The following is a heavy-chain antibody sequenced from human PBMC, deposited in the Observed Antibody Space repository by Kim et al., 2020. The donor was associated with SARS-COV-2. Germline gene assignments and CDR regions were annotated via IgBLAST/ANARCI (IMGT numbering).Heavy chain of an antibody. CDR3: ATRTGTTFGFDP. D-gene: IGHD1-1*01. V-gene: IGHV1-46*01. CDR1: GYTFTSYY. CDR2: INPSGGST. Sequence: ASVKVSCKASGYTFTSYYMHWVRQAPGQGLEWMGIINPSGGSTSYAQKFQGRVTMTRDTSTSTVYMELSSLRSEDTAVYYCATRTGTTFGFDPWGQGTLVTVSS. J-gene: IGHJ5*02.